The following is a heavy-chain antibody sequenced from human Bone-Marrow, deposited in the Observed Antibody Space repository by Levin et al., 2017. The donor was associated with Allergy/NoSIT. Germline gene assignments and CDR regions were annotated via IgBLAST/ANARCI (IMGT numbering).Heavy chain of an antibody. V-gene: IGHV1-2*02. D-gene: IGHD6-19*01. CDR3: AKEIEQWLVLDY. Sequence: ASVKVSCKASGYIFTNYFIHWVRQAPGQGLEWMGWINPNTGGTRFAQKFQGRVTMTRDTSITTAYMELSRLRSDDTAVYYCAKEIEQWLVLDYWGQGSLVTVSS. CDR2: INPNTGGT. J-gene: IGHJ4*02. CDR1: GYIFTNYF.